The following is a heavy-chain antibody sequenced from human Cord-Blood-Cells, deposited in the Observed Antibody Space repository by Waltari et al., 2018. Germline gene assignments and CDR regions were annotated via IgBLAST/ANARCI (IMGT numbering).Heavy chain of an antibody. CDR1: GYSISSGYY. V-gene: IGHV4-38-2*01. J-gene: IGHJ3*02. Sequence: QVQLQESGPGLVKPSETLSLTCAVSGYSISSGYYWGWIRQPPGKGLEWIGSIYHSGSNYYTPSLKSRVTISVDTSKTRFSLRLSSVTAADTAVYYCARGSGYSSSAAAFDIWGQGTMVTVSS. CDR3: ARGSGYSSSAAAFDI. CDR2: IYHSGSN. D-gene: IGHD6-6*01.